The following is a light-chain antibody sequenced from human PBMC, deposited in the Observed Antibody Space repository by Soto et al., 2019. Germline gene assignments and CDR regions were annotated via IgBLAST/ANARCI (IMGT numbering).Light chain of an antibody. V-gene: IGLV2-14*01. J-gene: IGLJ2*01. CDR1: SSEVGAYNY. CDR2: GVS. Sequence: QSVLTQPASVSGSPGQSITISCTGTSSEVGAYNYVSWYQQQPGKAPKLMIYGVSVRPSGVSVRFSGSKSDNTASLTISGLQAEDEADYFCSSYTNSGTFVVFGGGTQLTVL. CDR3: SSYTNSGTFVV.